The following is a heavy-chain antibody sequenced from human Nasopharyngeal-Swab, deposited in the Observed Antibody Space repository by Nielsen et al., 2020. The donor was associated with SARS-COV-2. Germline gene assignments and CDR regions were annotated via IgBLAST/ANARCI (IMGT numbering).Heavy chain of an antibody. V-gene: IGHV3-23*01. Sequence: GGSLRPSCTASGSTFRSYAISWVRQAPGKGLEWVAEISSSGGSTYYADSVKGRFTISRDNSKNTLYLQMSSLRAEDTAIYYCAKDLGVESPLWFDYWGQGTLLTVSS. J-gene: IGHJ4*02. CDR2: ISSSGGST. CDR1: GSTFRSYA. CDR3: AKDLGVESPLWFDY. D-gene: IGHD4-23*01.